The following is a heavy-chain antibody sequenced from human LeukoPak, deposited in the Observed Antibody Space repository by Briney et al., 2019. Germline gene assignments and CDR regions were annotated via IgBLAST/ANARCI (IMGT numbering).Heavy chain of an antibody. CDR3: ARGPGGYFDPFDP. V-gene: IGHV4-59*01. D-gene: IGHD3-9*01. CDR2: IYYSGST. J-gene: IGHJ5*02. CDR1: GGSISSYY. Sequence: PSETLSLTCTVSGGSISSYYWSWIRQPPGKRLEWIGYIYYSGSTNYNPSLKSRVTISVDTSKNQFSLKLSSVTAADTAVYYCARGPGGYFDPFDPWGQGTLVTVSS.